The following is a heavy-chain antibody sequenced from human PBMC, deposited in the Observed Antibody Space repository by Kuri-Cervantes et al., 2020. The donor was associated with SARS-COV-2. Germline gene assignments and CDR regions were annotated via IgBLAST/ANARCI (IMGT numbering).Heavy chain of an antibody. Sequence: GESLKIFCAASGFTFSSYAMSWVRQAPGKGLEWVSAISGSGGSTYYADSVKGRFTISRDNSKNTLYLQMNSLRAEDTAVYYCASRSPNDSSGYYYFDYWGQGTLVTVSS. J-gene: IGHJ4*02. D-gene: IGHD3-22*01. V-gene: IGHV3-23*01. CDR3: ASRSPNDSSGYYYFDY. CDR2: ISGSGGST. CDR1: GFTFSSYA.